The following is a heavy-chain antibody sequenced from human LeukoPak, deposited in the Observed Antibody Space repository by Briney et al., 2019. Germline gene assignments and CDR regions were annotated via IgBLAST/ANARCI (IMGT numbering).Heavy chain of an antibody. Sequence: GESLKISCKGSGYSFTNYWIGWVRQMPGKGLEWMGIIYPGDSDTRYSPSFQGQVTISADKSIGTAYLQWSSLKASDTAMYYCARGVVPAAMGVGYYYYGMDVWGQGTTVTVSS. D-gene: IGHD2-2*01. CDR3: ARGVVPAAMGVGYYYYGMDV. J-gene: IGHJ6*02. CDR2: IYPGDSDT. V-gene: IGHV5-51*01. CDR1: GYSFTNYW.